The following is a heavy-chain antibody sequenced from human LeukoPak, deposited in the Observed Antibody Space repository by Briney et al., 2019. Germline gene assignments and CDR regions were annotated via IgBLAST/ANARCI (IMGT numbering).Heavy chain of an antibody. CDR3: ARLYLGPYYSRN. D-gene: IGHD3-10*01. V-gene: IGHV4-39*01. CDR2: IYYSGST. J-gene: IGHJ4*02. CDR1: GDSISSSNYY. Sequence: SETLSLTCTVSGDSISSSNYYWGWIRQPPGKGLEWIGSIYYSGSTYYNPSLKSRVTISVDTSKNQFSLKLSSVTAADTAVYYCARLYLGPYYSRNWGQGTLVTVSS.